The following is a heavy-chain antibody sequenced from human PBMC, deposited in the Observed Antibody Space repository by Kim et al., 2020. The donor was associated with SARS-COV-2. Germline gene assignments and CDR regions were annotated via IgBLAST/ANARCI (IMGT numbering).Heavy chain of an antibody. CDR1: GGTFSSYA. CDR2: IIPIFGTA. Sequence: SVKVSCKASGGTFSSYAISWVRQAPGQGLEWMGGIIPIFGTANYAQKFQGRVTITADESTSTAYMELSSLRSEDTAVYYCARGYSYGYGTYYYGMDVWGQGTTVTVSS. D-gene: IGHD5-18*01. CDR3: ARGYSYGYGTYYYGMDV. V-gene: IGHV1-69*13. J-gene: IGHJ6*02.